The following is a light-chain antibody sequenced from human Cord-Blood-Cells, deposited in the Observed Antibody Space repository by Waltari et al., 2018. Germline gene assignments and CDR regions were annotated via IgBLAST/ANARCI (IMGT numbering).Light chain of an antibody. CDR3: MQGILPPYT. Sequence: DIVMTQTPLSLSVTPGQPASISFKSSRSLLHSDGKTCLYWYLKKPGQFPLLLISEVSSRFSGVPDRFSGSGTGTDCTLKISRVEAEDVGVYYCMQGILPPYTFGQGTKLEIK. CDR1: RSLLHSDGKTC. V-gene: IGKV2-29*02. J-gene: IGKJ2*01. CDR2: EVS.